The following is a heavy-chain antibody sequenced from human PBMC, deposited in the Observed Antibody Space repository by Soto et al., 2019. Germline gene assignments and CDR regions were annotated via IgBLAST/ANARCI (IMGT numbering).Heavy chain of an antibody. CDR2: ISGSTLST. CDR1: GLSFSDYP. D-gene: IGHD1-26*01. V-gene: IGHV3-23*01. Sequence: EVQLLESGGGLVQPGGSLRLSCAVSGLSFSDYPMDWVRQAPGKGLEWVSRISGSTLSTNYADSVKGRFTISRDNSNNTLYLEMSSLRGEDTAVYYCAKPQSGSYYAAFDVWGQGTTVTVSS. CDR3: AKPQSGSYYAAFDV. J-gene: IGHJ3*01.